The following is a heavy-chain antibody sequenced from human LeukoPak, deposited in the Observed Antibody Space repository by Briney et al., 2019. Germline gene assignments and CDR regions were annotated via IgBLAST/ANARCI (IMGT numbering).Heavy chain of an antibody. CDR2: INHSGST. J-gene: IGHJ4*02. CDR3: AKGGDSWNY. D-gene: IGHD2-15*01. V-gene: IGHV4-34*01. CDR1: GDSISSYY. Sequence: PWETLRLTCTVSGDSISSYYWSWIRQPPGKGLEWIGEINHSGSTNYNPSLKCRVTKSVDTSQNQFSLKLSSVTAADTAVYYCAKGGDSWNYWRQGTVATVTS.